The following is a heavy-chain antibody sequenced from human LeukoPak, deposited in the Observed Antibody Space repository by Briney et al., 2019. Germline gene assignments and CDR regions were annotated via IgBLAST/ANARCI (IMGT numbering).Heavy chain of an antibody. D-gene: IGHD6-6*01. CDR1: GGTFSSYA. V-gene: IGHV1-69*13. J-gene: IGHJ5*02. CDR3: ARAARLPYAEESWFDP. CDR2: IIPIFGTA. Sequence: SVKVSCKASGGTFSSYAISWVRQAPGQGLEWMGGIIPIFGTANYAQKFQGRVTITADESTSTAYMELSSLRSEDTAVYYCARAARLPYAEESWFDPWGQGTLVTVSS.